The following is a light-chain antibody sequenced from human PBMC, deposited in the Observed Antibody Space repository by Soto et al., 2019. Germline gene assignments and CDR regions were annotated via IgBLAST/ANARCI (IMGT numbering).Light chain of an antibody. V-gene: IGKV3-20*01. CDR1: QTTSPKY. Sequence: EIELTQSPGTLSLSPGESATLSCRVSQTTSPKYVAWYQQRRGLAPRLLVYGASKRAAGIPDRFRGSGSGSDFSLTISGLEPDDFAVYFCQLFGIFPTVTFGQETKVDIX. CDR3: QLFGIFPTVT. CDR2: GAS. J-gene: IGKJ1*01.